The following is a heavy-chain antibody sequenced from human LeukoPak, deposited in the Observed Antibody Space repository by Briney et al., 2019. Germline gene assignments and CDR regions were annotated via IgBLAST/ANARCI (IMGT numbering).Heavy chain of an antibody. V-gene: IGHV1-2*02. CDR1: GYTFTAYY. J-gene: IGHJ4*02. CDR3: GRPPYSSSWLYFQF. CDR2: INPNSGGT. D-gene: IGHD6-13*01. Sequence: ASVKVSCKASGYTFTAYYMHWVRQAPGQGLEWMGWINPNSGGTNYAQKFQGRVTMTRDTSISTAYMELSRLRSDDTAVYFCGRPPYSSSWLYFQFWGQGSRVTVSS.